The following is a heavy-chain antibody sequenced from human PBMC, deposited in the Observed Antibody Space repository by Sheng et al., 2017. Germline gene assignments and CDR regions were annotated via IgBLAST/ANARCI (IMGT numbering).Heavy chain of an antibody. J-gene: IGHJ6*02. V-gene: IGHV3-30*18. CDR1: GFTFTNYG. Sequence: QVQLVESGGGVVQPGRSLRLSCAASGFTFTNYGMHWVRQAPGKGLEWVAVISYDGSSKYYADSVKGRFTISRDNTKNTLYLQMNSLRAEDTAVYYCAKDRSKDYYYGSMDVWGQGTTVSVSS. CDR2: ISYDGSSK. CDR3: AKDRSKDYYYGSMDV. D-gene: IGHD3-10*01.